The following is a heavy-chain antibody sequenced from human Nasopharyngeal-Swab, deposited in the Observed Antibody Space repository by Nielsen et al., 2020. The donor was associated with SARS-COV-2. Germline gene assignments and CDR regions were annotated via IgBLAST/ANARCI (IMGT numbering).Heavy chain of an antibody. CDR3: AKGAVGGAVAGTQYFQH. CDR1: GFTFTSYW. Sequence: GESLKISCAASGFTFTSYWMHWVRQAPGKGLEWVSSISGSGDTTYCADSVKGRFTISRDNSKNTLYLQLNSLRAEDTAVYYCAKGAVGGAVAGTQYFQHWGQGTQVTISS. D-gene: IGHD6-19*01. CDR2: ISGSGDTT. V-gene: IGHV3-23*01. J-gene: IGHJ1*01.